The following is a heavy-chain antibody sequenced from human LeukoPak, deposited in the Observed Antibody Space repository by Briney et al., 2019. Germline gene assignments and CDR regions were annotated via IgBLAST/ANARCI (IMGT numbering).Heavy chain of an antibody. Sequence: PSETLSLTCTVSGGSISSDGYYWSWIRQHPGKGLEWIGYIYSSGSTYYNPSLKSRVTISVDTSKNQFSLKLSSVTAADTAVYYCARAGGVGYYYYYMDVWGKGTTVTVSS. CDR2: IYSSGST. D-gene: IGHD3-3*01. CDR1: GGSISSDGYY. V-gene: IGHV4-31*03. CDR3: ARAGGVGYYYYYMDV. J-gene: IGHJ6*03.